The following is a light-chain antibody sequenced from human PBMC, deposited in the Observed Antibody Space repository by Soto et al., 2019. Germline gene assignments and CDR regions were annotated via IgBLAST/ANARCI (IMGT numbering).Light chain of an antibody. Sequence: EIVMTQSPATLSVSPGERATLSCRASQSVSSNLAWYQQKPGQAPRLLIYGASTRATGLPARFSGSGSGTEFTLTISSLQSEDFAVYYCQQYNSWPVTFGQGTKVEIK. CDR3: QQYNSWPVT. V-gene: IGKV3-15*01. CDR1: QSVSSN. J-gene: IGKJ1*01. CDR2: GAS.